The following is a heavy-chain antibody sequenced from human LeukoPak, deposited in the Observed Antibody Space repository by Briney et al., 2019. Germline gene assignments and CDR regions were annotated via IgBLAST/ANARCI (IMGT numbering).Heavy chain of an antibody. V-gene: IGHV1-8*01. CDR2: MNPNSGNT. CDR3: ARGPQIRYFDWLLRNWFDP. J-gene: IGHJ5*02. CDR1: GYTFTSYD. Sequence: ASVKVSCKASGYTFTSYDINWVRQATGQGLEWMGWMNPNSGNTGYAQKFQGRVTMTRNTSISTAYMELGSLRSEDTAVYYCARGPQIRYFDWLLRNWFDPWGQGTLVTVSS. D-gene: IGHD3-9*01.